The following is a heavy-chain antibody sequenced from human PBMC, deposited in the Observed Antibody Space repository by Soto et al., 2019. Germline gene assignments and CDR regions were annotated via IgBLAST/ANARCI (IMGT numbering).Heavy chain of an antibody. D-gene: IGHD2-2*01. V-gene: IGHV1-69*06. J-gene: IGHJ4*02. CDR3: ASLRYCSSTSCGNFDY. CDR1: GGTFSSYA. CDR2: IIPIFGTA. Sequence: SVKVSCKASGGTFSSYAISWVRQAPGQGLEWMGGIIPIFGTANYAQKFQGRVAITADKSTSTAYMELSSLRSEDTAVYYCASLRYCSSTSCGNFDYWGQGTLVTVSS.